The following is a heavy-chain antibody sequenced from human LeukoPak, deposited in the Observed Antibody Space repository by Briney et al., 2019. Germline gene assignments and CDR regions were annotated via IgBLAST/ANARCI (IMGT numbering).Heavy chain of an antibody. CDR3: AKQRALIVGATNY. J-gene: IGHJ4*02. Sequence: GGSLRLSCAASGFIFSNYAMSWIRQAPGKGLEWVSTISGSGDDTYYADSVKGRFTISRDNSKNTLYLQMNSLRVEDTAMYYCAKQRALIVGATNYWGQGTLVTVSS. D-gene: IGHD1-26*01. CDR1: GFIFSNYA. V-gene: IGHV3-23*01. CDR2: ISGSGDDT.